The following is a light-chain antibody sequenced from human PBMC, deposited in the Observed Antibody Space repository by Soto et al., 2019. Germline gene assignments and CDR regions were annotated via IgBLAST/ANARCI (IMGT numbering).Light chain of an antibody. V-gene: IGLV2-14*01. CDR2: DVS. Sequence: QSALTQPASVSGSPGQSITISFTGTSSDVGNYNYVSWYKQHSGKSPKLMIYDVSYRPSGVSNRFSGFKSGNTASLTISGLQAEDVGDYYCSSYTSSSTVVFGGGTQVTVL. CDR1: SSDVGNYNY. CDR3: SSYTSSSTVV. J-gene: IGLJ2*01.